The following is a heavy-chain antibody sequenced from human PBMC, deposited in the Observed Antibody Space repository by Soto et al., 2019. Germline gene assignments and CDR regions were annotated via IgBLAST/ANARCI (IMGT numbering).Heavy chain of an antibody. Sequence: CPTLVNPTQTLTLTFTFSGFSLSTSGMCVSWIRQPPGKALERLARIDWDDDKYYSTSLKTRLTISKDTSKNQVVLTMTNMDPVDTATYYCARTTRTIELYYMDVWGKGTTVTVSS. CDR3: ARTTRTIELYYMDV. J-gene: IGHJ6*03. D-gene: IGHD1-1*01. V-gene: IGHV2-70*11. CDR2: IDWDDDK. CDR1: GFSLSTSGMC.